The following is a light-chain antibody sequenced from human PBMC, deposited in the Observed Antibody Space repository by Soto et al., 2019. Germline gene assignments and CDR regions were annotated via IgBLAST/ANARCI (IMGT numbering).Light chain of an antibody. J-gene: IGKJ1*01. CDR3: QQRSNWPRGT. CDR2: DAS. Sequence: EIVLTQSPATLSLSPGDRATLSCRASQSVSSYLAWYQQKPGQAPRLLLYDASNRATVIPARFSGSGSGTDFTLTISSLEPEDFAVYYCQQRSNWPRGTFGQGTKVEIK. V-gene: IGKV3-11*01. CDR1: QSVSSY.